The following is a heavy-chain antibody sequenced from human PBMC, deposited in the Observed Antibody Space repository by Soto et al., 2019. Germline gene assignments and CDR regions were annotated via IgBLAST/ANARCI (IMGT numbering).Heavy chain of an antibody. CDR1: GGSISSGDYF. Sequence: QVQLQESGPGLVKPSQTLSLTCTVSGGSISSGDYFGTWIRQHPGKGLEWMGYIFYSGHTSYNMSLKGRVTISVDTSKNQFSLKLTSVTAADTAVYYCARDNVSGSYSFDYWGQGTQVAVSS. D-gene: IGHD3-10*01. CDR3: ARDNVSGSYSFDY. CDR2: IFYSGHT. V-gene: IGHV4-31*03. J-gene: IGHJ4*02.